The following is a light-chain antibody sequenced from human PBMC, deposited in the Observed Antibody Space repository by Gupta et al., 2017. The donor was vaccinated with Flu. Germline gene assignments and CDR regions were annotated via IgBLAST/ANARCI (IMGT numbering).Light chain of an antibody. CDR3: QTWDTGIEE. CDR1: SGHSSYG. Sequence: QLVLTQSPSASASLGASVNLTCTLSSGHSSYGIAWHQQQPEKGPRYLMKVNTDGSHRKGDGIPDRFSGSSSGAVRYLIISSLQSEDEADYYCQTWDTGIEEFGGGTKLTVL. J-gene: IGLJ2*01. CDR2: VNTDGSH. V-gene: IGLV4-69*01.